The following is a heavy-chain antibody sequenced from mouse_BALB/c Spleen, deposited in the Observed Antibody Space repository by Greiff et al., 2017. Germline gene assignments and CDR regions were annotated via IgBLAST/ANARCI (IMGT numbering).Heavy chain of an antibody. J-gene: IGHJ4*01. V-gene: IGHV5-17*02. D-gene: IGHD2-10*02. CDR1: GFTFSSFG. CDR2: ISSGSSTI. CDR3: ARKRKYGNFSIAMDY. Sequence: EVQRVESGGGLVQPGGSRKLSCAASGFTFSSFGMHWVRQAPEKGLEWVAYISSGSSTIYYADTVKGRFTISRDNPKNTLFLQMTSLRSEDTAMYYCARKRKYGNFSIAMDYWGQGTSVTVSS.